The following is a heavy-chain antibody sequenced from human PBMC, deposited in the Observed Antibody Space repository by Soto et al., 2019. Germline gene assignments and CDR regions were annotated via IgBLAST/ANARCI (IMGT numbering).Heavy chain of an antibody. J-gene: IGHJ4*02. CDR3: ARVGGTTEYFDY. V-gene: IGHV4-34*01. Sequence: SETLSLTCAVYGGSFSGYYWSWIRQPPGKGLEWIGEINHSGSTNYNPSLKSRVTISVDTSKNQFSLKLSSVTAADTAVYYCARVGGTTEYFDYWGQGTLVTVLL. D-gene: IGHD4-17*01. CDR1: GGSFSGYY. CDR2: INHSGST.